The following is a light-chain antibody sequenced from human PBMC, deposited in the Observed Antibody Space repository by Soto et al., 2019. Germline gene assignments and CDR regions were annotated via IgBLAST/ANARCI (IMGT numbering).Light chain of an antibody. CDR1: QSLLHSNGYNY. V-gene: IGKV2-28*01. CDR2: LGS. CDR3: MQALQTSWT. Sequence: DSVMTQSPLSLHVTPGEPASISCRSSQSLLHSNGYNYLDWYLQKPGQSPQLLIYLGSNRASGVPDRFSGSGSGTDFTLKISRVEAEDVGVYYCMQALQTSWTFGQGTKVDIK. J-gene: IGKJ1*01.